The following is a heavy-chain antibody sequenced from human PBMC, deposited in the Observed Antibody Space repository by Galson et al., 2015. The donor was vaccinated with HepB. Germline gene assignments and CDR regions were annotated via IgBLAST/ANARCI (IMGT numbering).Heavy chain of an antibody. CDR3: ASPGGVWG. CDR2: ISYDGSNK. J-gene: IGHJ4*02. Sequence: SLRLSCAASGFTFSSYAMHWVRQAPGKGLEWVAVISYDGSNKYYADSVKGRFTISRDNSKNTLYLQMNSLRAEDTAVYYCASPGGVWGWGQGTLVTVSS. CDR1: GFTFSSYA. D-gene: IGHD7-27*01. V-gene: IGHV3-30-3*01.